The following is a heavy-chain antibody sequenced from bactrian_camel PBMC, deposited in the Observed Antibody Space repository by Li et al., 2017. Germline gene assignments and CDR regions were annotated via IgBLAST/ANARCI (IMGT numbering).Heavy chain of an antibody. D-gene: IGHD5*01. V-gene: IGHV3S42*01. CDR1: GNTYSSFC. J-gene: IGHJ4*01. Sequence: QLVESGGGLVQPGGSPRLSCAASGNTYSSFCMGWFRQAPGKEREGVAIIDSVGATSYADSVKGRFTISRDNAKNTLYLQMNGLRTGDTAMYYCAIGLFADFGLGLGTQVTVS. CDR2: IDSVGAT.